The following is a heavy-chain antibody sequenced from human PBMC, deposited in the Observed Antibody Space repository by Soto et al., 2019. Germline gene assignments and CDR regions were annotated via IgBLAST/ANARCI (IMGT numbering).Heavy chain of an antibody. Sequence: SATLSLTCAVYGGSFSGYYWSWIRQPPGKGLEWIGEINHSGSTNYNPSLKSRVTISVDTSKNQFSLKLSSVTAADTAVYYCAIPSRGNYGGDHYYYYGMDVWGQGTTVTVSS. CDR2: INHSGST. V-gene: IGHV4-34*01. CDR3: AIPSRGNYGGDHYYYYGMDV. CDR1: GGSFSGYY. J-gene: IGHJ6*02. D-gene: IGHD2-21*01.